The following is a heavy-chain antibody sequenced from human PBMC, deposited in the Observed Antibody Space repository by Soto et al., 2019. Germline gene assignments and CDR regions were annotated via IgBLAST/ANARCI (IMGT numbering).Heavy chain of an antibody. Sequence: GGSLRLSCAASGFTFSGSAMHWVRQASGKGLEWVGRIRSKANSYATAYAASVKGRFTISRDDSKNTAYLQMNSLKTEDTAVYYCTRGQRGDYYYYYGIDVWGQGTTVPVSS. D-gene: IGHD2-21*02. CDR2: IRSKANSYAT. CDR1: GFTFSGSA. V-gene: IGHV3-73*01. CDR3: TRGQRGDYYYYYGIDV. J-gene: IGHJ6*02.